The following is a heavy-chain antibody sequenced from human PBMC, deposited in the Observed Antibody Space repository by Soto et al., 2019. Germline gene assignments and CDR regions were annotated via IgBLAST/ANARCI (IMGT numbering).Heavy chain of an antibody. D-gene: IGHD2-15*01. J-gene: IGHJ4*02. V-gene: IGHV3-30*18. CDR3: AKAARGNLYFDY. CDR2: ISYDGSNK. Sequence: QVQLVKSGGGVVQPGRSLRLSCAASGFTFSSYGMHWVRQAPGKGLEWVAVISYDGSNKYYADSVKGRFTISRDNSKNTLYLQMNSLRAEDTAVYYCAKAARGNLYFDYWGQGTLVTVSS. CDR1: GFTFSSYG.